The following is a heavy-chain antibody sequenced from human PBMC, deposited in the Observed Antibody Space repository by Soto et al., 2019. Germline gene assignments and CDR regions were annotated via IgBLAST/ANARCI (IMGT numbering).Heavy chain of an antibody. CDR1: GCNFPKAW. J-gene: IGHJ4*02. CDR3: TTEEDDRYVFDY. D-gene: IGHD3-10*02. V-gene: IGHV3-15*07. Sequence: EVQLVESGGGLVKPGGSLRLSCAASGCNFPKAWMNWVRQAPGKGLEWVGRINSKTYGGTTEYAAPVKGRFTISRDDSKNTLYLQMNSLETGDTAVYYCTTEEDDRYVFDYGGQGTLVTVSS. CDR2: INSKTYGGTT.